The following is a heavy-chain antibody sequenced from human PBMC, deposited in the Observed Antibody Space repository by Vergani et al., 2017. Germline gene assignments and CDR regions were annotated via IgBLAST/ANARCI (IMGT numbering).Heavy chain of an antibody. D-gene: IGHD2-2*01. V-gene: IGHV5-51*03. CDR2: IYPGDSDT. CDR1: GYSFTSYW. CDR3: ARRVYCSSTSCYGGAFDI. Sequence: EVQLVQSGAEVKKPGESLKISCKGSGYSFTSYWIGWVRQMPGKGLEWMGIIYPGDSDTRYSQSFQGQVTISADKSISNAYLQWSSLKAADTAMYYCARRVYCSSTSCYGGAFDIWGQGTMVTVSS. J-gene: IGHJ3*02.